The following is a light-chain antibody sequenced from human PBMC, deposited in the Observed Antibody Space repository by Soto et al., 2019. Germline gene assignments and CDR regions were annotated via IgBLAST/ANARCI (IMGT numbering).Light chain of an antibody. CDR2: VGS. V-gene: IGKV1-39*01. J-gene: IGKJ2*01. Sequence: DIQMTQSPSSLSASVGDRVTISCRSSKNIRNYLIWYRQKPGKAPELLMYVGSTLESGVPSRFSGSGLGTDFTLTIKSLQPEDFGVYYCQQSYIVPYTFGRGTSLDI. CDR1: KNIRNY. CDR3: QQSYIVPYT.